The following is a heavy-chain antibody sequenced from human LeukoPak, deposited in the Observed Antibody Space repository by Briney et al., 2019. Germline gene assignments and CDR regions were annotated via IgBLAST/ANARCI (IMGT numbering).Heavy chain of an antibody. CDR1: GFTFSNYA. Sequence: GGSLRLSCAASGFTFSNYATSWVRQAPGKGLEWVSAISSSGGSTFYADSVKGRFTISRDNSKNTLYLQMNSLRAEDTAVYYCAKDISVGIVAEPVAMVSPLDVWGQGTMVTVSS. CDR2: ISSSGGST. D-gene: IGHD2-2*01. V-gene: IGHV3-23*01. CDR3: AKDISVGIVAEPVAMVSPLDV. J-gene: IGHJ3*01.